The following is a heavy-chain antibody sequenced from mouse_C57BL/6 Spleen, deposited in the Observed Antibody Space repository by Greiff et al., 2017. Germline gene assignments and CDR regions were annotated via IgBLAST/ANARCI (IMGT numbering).Heavy chain of an antibody. Sequence: EVKLVESGGGLVKPGGSLKLSCAASGFTFSSYAMSWVRQTPEKRLEWVATISDGGSYTYYPDNVKGRFTISRDNAKNNLYLQMSHLKSEDTAMYYCARDRTTVVAYYAMDYWGQGTSGTVSS. D-gene: IGHD1-1*01. J-gene: IGHJ4*01. V-gene: IGHV5-4*01. CDR1: GFTFSSYA. CDR2: ISDGGSYT. CDR3: ARDRTTVVAYYAMDY.